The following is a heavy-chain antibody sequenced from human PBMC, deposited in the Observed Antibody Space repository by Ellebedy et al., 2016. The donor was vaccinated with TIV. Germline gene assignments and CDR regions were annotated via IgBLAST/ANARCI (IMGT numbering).Heavy chain of an antibody. D-gene: IGHD3-22*01. CDR1: GGSFSGYY. CDR2: IYYSGST. Sequence: SETLSLXXAVYGGSFSGYYWSWIRQPPGKGLEWIGYIYYSGSTNYNPSLKSRVTISVDTSKNQFSLKLSSVTAADTAVYYCARGYYDSSGLDAFDIWGQGTMVTVSS. CDR3: ARGYYDSSGLDAFDI. J-gene: IGHJ3*02. V-gene: IGHV4-59*08.